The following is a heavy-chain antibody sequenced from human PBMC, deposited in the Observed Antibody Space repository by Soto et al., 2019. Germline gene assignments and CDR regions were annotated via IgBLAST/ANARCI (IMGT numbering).Heavy chain of an antibody. V-gene: IGHV1-69*01. J-gene: IGHJ6*02. Sequence: QVQLVQSGAEVKKPGSSVKVSCKASGGTFSSYAISWVRQAPGQGLEWMGGIIPISETTNYAQKFQGRVTITADESKSTDYMELSSLRSEDTAVYYCARSQGSSTSLEIYYYYYYGMDVWGQGTTVTVSS. CDR3: ARSQGSSTSLEIYYYYYYGMDV. D-gene: IGHD2-2*01. CDR2: IIPISETT. CDR1: GGTFSSYA.